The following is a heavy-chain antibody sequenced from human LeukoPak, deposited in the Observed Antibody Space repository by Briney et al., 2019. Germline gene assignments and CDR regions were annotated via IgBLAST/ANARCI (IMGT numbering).Heavy chain of an antibody. V-gene: IGHV1-18*01. CDR3: ARGPPYSSGWYGLGAFDI. Sequence: ASVKVSCKASGYTFTSYGISWVRQAPGRGLEWMGWISAYNGNTNYAQKLQGRVTMTTDTSTSTAYMGLRSLRSDDTAVYYCARGPPYSSGWYGLGAFDIWGQGTMVTVSS. CDR1: GYTFTSYG. D-gene: IGHD6-19*01. CDR2: ISAYNGNT. J-gene: IGHJ3*02.